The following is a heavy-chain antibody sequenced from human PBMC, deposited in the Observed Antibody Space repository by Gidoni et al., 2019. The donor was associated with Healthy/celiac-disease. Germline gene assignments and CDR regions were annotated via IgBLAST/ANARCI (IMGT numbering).Heavy chain of an antibody. CDR1: VYTSPSYD. Sequence: QVQLVQSGAEVKQPGASVKVSCKASVYTSPSYDINWVRQATGQGLEWMGWMNPNSGNTGYAQKFQGRVTMTRNTSISTAYMELSSLRSEDTAVYYCARGITIFGVVTPNWFDPWGQGTLVTVSS. J-gene: IGHJ5*02. CDR3: ARGITIFGVVTPNWFDP. V-gene: IGHV1-8*01. CDR2: MNPNSGNT. D-gene: IGHD3-3*01.